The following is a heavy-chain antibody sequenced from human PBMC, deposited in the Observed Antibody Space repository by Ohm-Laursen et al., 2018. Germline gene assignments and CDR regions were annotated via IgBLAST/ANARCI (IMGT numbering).Heavy chain of an antibody. CDR1: GGSISSSY. Sequence: SQTLSLTCTVSGGSISSSYWSWIRQHPGKGLEWIGYIYYSGRTYYNPSLKSRVSVSLDTSKNQFSLKLSSVTAADTAVYYCARDRYCSSTTCHTIVDYYGLDVWGQGTTVTVSS. CDR3: ARDRYCSSTTCHTIVDYYGLDV. J-gene: IGHJ6*02. D-gene: IGHD2-2*02. CDR2: IYYSGRT. V-gene: IGHV4-31*03.